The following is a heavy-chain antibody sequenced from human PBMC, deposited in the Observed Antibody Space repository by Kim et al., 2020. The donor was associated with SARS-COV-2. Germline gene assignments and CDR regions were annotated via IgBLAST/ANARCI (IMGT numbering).Heavy chain of an antibody. J-gene: IGHJ3*02. CDR2: ISSSSSYI. V-gene: IGHV3-21*01. CDR3: ARDLSRERYFDWSNLEDAFDI. CDR1: GFTFSSYS. Sequence: GGSLRLSCAASGFTFSSYSMNWVRQAPGKGLEWVSSISSSSSYIYYADSVKGRFTISRDNAKNSLYLQMNSLRAEDTAVYYCARDLSRERYFDWSNLEDAFDIWGQGTMVTVSS. D-gene: IGHD3-9*01.